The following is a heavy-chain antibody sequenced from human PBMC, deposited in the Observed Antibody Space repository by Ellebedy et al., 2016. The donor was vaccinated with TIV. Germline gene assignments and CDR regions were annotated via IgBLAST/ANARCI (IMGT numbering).Heavy chain of an antibody. J-gene: IGHJ6*03. Sequence: GGSLRLSXAASGFTFSDYYMSWIRQAPGKGLEWVSYISSSGSTIYYADSVKGRFTISRDNAKNSLYLQMNSLRAEDTAVYYCGGVDYYYYYMDVWGKGTTVTVSS. CDR3: GGVDYYYYYMDV. CDR2: ISSSGSTI. V-gene: IGHV3-11*01. CDR1: GFTFSDYY.